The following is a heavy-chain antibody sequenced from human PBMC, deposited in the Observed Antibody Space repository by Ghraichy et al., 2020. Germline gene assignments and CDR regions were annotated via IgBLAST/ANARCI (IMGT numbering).Heavy chain of an antibody. CDR1: GFTFSSYA. J-gene: IGHJ4*02. CDR2: ISGSGGST. CDR3: AKDTGGLYYYGSGSYVDY. V-gene: IGHV3-23*01. Sequence: GGSLRLSCAASGFTFSSYAMSWVRQAPGKGLEWVSLISGSGGSTYYADSVKGRFTISRDISTNTVYLQMNSLRAEDTAVYYCAKDTGGLYYYGSGSYVDYWGQGTLVTVSS. D-gene: IGHD3-10*01.